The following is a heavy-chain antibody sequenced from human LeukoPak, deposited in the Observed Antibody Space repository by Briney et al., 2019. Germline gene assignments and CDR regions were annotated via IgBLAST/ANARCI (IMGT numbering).Heavy chain of an antibody. CDR2: IYYSGST. CDR3: ARVDYDFWSGHSNWFDP. V-gene: IGHV4-59*12. Sequence: PSETLSLTCTVSGGSISSYYWSWIRQPPGKGLEWIGYIYYSGSTNYNPSLKSRVTISVDTSKNQFSLKLSSVTAADTAVYYCARVDYDFWSGHSNWFDPWGQGTLVTVSS. J-gene: IGHJ5*02. D-gene: IGHD3-3*01. CDR1: GGSISSYY.